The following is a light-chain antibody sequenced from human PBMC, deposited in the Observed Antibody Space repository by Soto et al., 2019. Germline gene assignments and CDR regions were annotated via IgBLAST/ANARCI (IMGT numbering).Light chain of an antibody. CDR1: QDITNY. J-gene: IGKJ5*01. V-gene: IGKV1-33*01. CDR2: DAY. CDR3: QQYDDLPIT. Sequence: IQMTQSSSSLSASVGYRYTITCQASQDITNYLNWYQQKXGQPPKLLINDAYNLETGVPSRFSGSGSGTHFSFTINSLQPEDFETYYCQQYDDLPITFGLGTRLKIK.